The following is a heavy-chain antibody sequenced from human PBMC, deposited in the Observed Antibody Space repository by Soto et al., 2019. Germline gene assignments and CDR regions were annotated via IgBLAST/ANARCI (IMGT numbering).Heavy chain of an antibody. Sequence: TSETLSLTCTVSGGSISSSSYYWGWIRQPPGKGLEWIGSIYYSGSTYYNPSLKSRVTISVDTSKNEFSLRLSSVTAADTAVYYCARLNGYCISTDCHGYYGMDVWGQGTTVTVS. D-gene: IGHD2-2*03. CDR2: IYYSGST. CDR1: GGSISSSSYY. CDR3: ARLNGYCISTDCHGYYGMDV. J-gene: IGHJ6*02. V-gene: IGHV4-39*01.